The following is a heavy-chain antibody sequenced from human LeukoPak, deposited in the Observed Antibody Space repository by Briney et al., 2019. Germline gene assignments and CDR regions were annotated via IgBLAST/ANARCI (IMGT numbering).Heavy chain of an antibody. CDR3: AETPYYDSSGPYFDY. CDR2: ISWNSGSI. V-gene: IGHV3-9*01. Sequence: GGSLRLSCAASGFTFDDYAMHWVRQAPGKGLEWVSGISWNSGSIGYADSVKGRFTISRDNAKNSLYLQMNSLRAEDTALYYCAETPYYDSSGPYFDYWGQGTLVTVSS. D-gene: IGHD3-22*01. J-gene: IGHJ4*02. CDR1: GFTFDDYA.